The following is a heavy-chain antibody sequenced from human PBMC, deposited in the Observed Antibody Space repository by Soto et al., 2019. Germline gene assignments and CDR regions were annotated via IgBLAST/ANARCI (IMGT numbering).Heavy chain of an antibody. D-gene: IGHD2-2*01. CDR1: GSALSCGASY. Sequence: SETLLLPCPASGSALSCGASYWGWTGQPPGKGLEWIGYIYYGGNTIPNPSLRSRVTLAVDTSKNQFSLSLSSVAAADTAVYYCVRYCSTTRCPFDYWRQGTLVTVSS. CDR3: VRYCSTTRCPFDY. V-gene: IGHV4-30-4*01. J-gene: IGHJ4*02. CDR2: IYYGGNT.